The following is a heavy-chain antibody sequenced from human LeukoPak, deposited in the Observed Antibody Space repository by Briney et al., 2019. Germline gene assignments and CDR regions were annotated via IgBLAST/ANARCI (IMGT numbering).Heavy chain of an antibody. V-gene: IGHV3-23*01. CDR1: GFTFSSYA. D-gene: IGHD1-26*01. CDR2: ISGSGGST. Sequence: PGGSLRLSCAASGFTFSSYAMSLVRQAPGKGLEWVSAISGSGGSTYYADSVKGRFTISRDNSKNTLYLQMNSLRAEDTAVYYCAKGWELLGVFDYWGQGTLVTVSS. CDR3: AKGWELLGVFDY. J-gene: IGHJ4*02.